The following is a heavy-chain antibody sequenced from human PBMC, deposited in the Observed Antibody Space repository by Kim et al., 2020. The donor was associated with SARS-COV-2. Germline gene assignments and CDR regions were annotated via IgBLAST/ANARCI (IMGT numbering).Heavy chain of an antibody. V-gene: IGHV3-7*03. CDR1: GLDFSSSW. CDR2: IMKDGGEI. J-gene: IGHJ6*02. Sequence: GGSLRLSCAASGLDFSSSWMTWVRQTPGKGLEWVATIMKDGGEIYYVDSVKGRFTISRDNAKQSLYLQMDTLRAEDTAVYYCVRGHYGMDGWGQGTTVTVSS. CDR3: VRGHYGMDG.